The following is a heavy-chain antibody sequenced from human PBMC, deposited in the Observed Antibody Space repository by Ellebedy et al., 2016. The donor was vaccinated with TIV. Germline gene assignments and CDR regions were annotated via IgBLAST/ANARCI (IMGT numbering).Heavy chain of an antibody. Sequence: SETLSLTXTVSGGSISSYYWSWIRQPAGKGLEWIGRIYSSGSTNYNPSLKSRLTMSVDTSNNQFSLKLRSVTAADTAVYFCARGWSYYVEAFDIWGQGTMVTGSS. CDR2: IYSSGST. V-gene: IGHV4-4*07. CDR3: ARGWSYYVEAFDI. CDR1: GGSISSYY. J-gene: IGHJ3*02. D-gene: IGHD1-26*01.